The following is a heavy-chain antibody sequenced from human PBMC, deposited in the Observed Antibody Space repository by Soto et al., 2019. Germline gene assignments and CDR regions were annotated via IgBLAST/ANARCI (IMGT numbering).Heavy chain of an antibody. Sequence: QVQLVESGGGVVQPGRSLRLSCTASGYSFSTYGMHWVRQAPGKGLEWVIFISYDGSNKFYLDSVKGRFSISRDNSRNTLYLQMNSLRPEDTATYYSAKVGRNWNPDYWGQGTLVTVSS. J-gene: IGHJ4*02. D-gene: IGHD1-20*01. CDR2: ISYDGSNK. CDR3: AKVGRNWNPDY. CDR1: GYSFSTYG. V-gene: IGHV3-30*18.